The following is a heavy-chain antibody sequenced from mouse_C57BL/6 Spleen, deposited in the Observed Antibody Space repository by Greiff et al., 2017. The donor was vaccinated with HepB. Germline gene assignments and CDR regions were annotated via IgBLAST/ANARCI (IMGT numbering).Heavy chain of an antibody. CDR1: GYTFTSYW. Sequence: VQLQQPGAELVKPGASVKLSCKASGYTFTSYWMQWVKQRPGQGLEWIGEIDPSDSYTNYNQKFKGKATLTVDTSSSTAYMQLSSLTSEDSAVYYCARGGNYYGSSDWYFDVWGTGTTVTVSS. CDR2: IDPSDSYT. J-gene: IGHJ1*03. D-gene: IGHD1-1*01. V-gene: IGHV1-50*01. CDR3: ARGGNYYGSSDWYFDV.